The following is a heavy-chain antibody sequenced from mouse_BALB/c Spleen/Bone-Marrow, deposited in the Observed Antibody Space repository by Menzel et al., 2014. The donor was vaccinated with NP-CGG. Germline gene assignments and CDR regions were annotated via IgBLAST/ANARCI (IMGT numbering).Heavy chain of an antibody. CDR2: IRNKAYGYTT. CDR3: TRDMGGILFDS. Sequence: VMLVESGGGLVQPGGSLRLSCVTSGFTFIDYYMNWVRQPPGKALEWVGFIRNKAYGYTTEYSASVKGRFTISRDNSQSILYLQMNTLRAEDSATYYCTRDMGGILFDSWGQGTTLTVSS. D-gene: IGHD4-1*01. J-gene: IGHJ2*01. V-gene: IGHV7-3*02. CDR1: GFTFIDYY.